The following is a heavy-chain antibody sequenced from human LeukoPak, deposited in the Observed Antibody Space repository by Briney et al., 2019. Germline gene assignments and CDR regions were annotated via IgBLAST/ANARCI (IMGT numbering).Heavy chain of an antibody. Sequence: SETLSLTCTVSGGSISSYYWSWIRQPPGKGLEWIGYIYYSGSTNYNPSLKSRVTISVDTSKNQFSLKLSSVTAAATAVYYCARLYDSSGSLFDYWGQGTLVTVSS. V-gene: IGHV4-59*08. CDR1: GGSISSYY. CDR2: IYYSGST. J-gene: IGHJ4*02. CDR3: ARLYDSSGSLFDY. D-gene: IGHD3-22*01.